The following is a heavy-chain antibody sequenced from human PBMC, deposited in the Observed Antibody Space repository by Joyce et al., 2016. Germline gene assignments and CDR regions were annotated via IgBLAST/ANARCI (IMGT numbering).Heavy chain of an antibody. CDR1: GDSINNGDYY. D-gene: IGHD3-22*01. J-gene: IGHJ3*01. V-gene: IGHV4-39*07. Sequence: QVQLQESGPGLVKPSEPLSLTCTVSGDSINNGDYYWAWLRQPPGKGLGWIGSLQEATTTYYNPSLKSRMFMSVDTSKNQFSLKVDSVTAADTAVYYCARDFSMIIDVFERWGLGTLVTVSS. CDR3: ARDFSMIIDVFER. CDR2: LQEATTT.